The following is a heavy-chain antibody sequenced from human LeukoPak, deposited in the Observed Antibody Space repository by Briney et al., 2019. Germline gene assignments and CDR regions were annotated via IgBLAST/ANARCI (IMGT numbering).Heavy chain of an antibody. D-gene: IGHD3-10*01. J-gene: IGHJ5*02. CDR2: IYPGDSDT. CDR1: GYSFTSYW. CDR3: ARLRGSGSYSKNWFDP. Sequence: GESLKISCKGSGYSFTSYWIGWVRQMPGKGLEWMGIIYPGDSDTRYSPSFQGQVTISADKSISTAYLQWSSLEASDTAMYYCARLRGSGSYSKNWFDPWGQGTLVTVSS. V-gene: IGHV5-51*01.